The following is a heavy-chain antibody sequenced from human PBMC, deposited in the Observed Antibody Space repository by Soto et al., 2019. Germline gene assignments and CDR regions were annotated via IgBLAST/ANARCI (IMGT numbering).Heavy chain of an antibody. J-gene: IGHJ5*02. D-gene: IGHD3-10*01. V-gene: IGHV1-18*01. CDR2: ISAYNGNT. CDR1: GYTFTSYG. CDR3: ARSSSGRGGPNWFDP. Sequence: QVQLVQSGAEVKKPGASVKVSCKASGYTFTSYGISWVRQAPGQGLEWMGWISAYNGNTNYAQKLQGRVTMTTDTPTSKAYMELRSLRSDDTGVYYCARSSSGRGGPNWFDPWGQGTLVTVSS.